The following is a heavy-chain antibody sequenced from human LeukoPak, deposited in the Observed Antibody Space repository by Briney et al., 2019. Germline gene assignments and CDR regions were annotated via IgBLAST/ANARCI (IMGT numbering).Heavy chain of an antibody. CDR3: ARGRNSGFSLDY. V-gene: IGHV3-33*01. D-gene: IGHD3-22*01. CDR1: GFSFNSYV. CDR2: IWYDGSDK. Sequence: GGSLRLSCVAAGFSFNSYVMYWVRQAPGKGPEWVASIWYDGSDKFYADSVKGRFTISRDNSESTLHLQMNSLRAEDTAVYYCARGRNSGFSLDYWGQGTLVTVSS. J-gene: IGHJ4*02.